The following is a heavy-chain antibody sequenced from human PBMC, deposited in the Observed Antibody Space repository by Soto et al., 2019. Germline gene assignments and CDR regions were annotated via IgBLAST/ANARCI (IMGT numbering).Heavy chain of an antibody. CDR2: ISESGDGT. J-gene: IGHJ6*02. V-gene: IGHV3-23*01. CDR3: AKNGDFWSWGMDV. D-gene: IGHD3-3*01. Sequence: GGSLRLSCAASGFTFNTYAMTWVRQAPGKGLEWVSLISESGDGTYYADSVKGRFTISRDNSQRTLNLQMNSLRAEDTAVYYCAKNGDFWSWGMDVWGQGTPVTVSS. CDR1: GFTFNTYA.